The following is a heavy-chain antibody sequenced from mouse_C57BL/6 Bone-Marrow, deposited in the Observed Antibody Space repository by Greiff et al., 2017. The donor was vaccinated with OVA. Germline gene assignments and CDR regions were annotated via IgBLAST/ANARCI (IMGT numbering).Heavy chain of an antibody. V-gene: IGHV1-62-2*01. D-gene: IGHD1-1*02. CDR2: FYPGSGSI. CDR1: GYTFTEYT. Sequence: QVQLKESGAELVKPGASVKLSCKASGYTFTEYTIHWVKQRSGQGLEWIGWFYPGSGSIKYNEKFKDKATLTADKSSSTAYMELSRLTAEDSAVYFCARHEAGSYYCDYWGQGTTLTVSS. CDR3: ARHEAGSYYCDY. J-gene: IGHJ2*01.